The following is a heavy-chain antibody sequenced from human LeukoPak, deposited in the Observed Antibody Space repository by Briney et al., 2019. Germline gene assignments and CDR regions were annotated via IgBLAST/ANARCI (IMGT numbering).Heavy chain of an antibody. CDR1: GFTFSSYG. CDR2: ISYDGNNK. V-gene: IGHV3-30*18. D-gene: IGHD3-9*01. CDR3: AKDQRGDILTGSPFDY. Sequence: GGSLRLSCAASGFTFSSYGMHWVRQAPGKGLEWVALISYDGNNKYYADSVKGRFTISRDTSKNTLYLQMNSLRVEDTAVYFCAKDQRGDILTGSPFDYWGQGTLVTVPS. J-gene: IGHJ4*02.